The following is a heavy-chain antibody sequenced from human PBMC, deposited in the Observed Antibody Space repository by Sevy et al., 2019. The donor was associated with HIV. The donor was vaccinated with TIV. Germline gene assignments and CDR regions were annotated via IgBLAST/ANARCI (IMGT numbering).Heavy chain of an antibody. CDR2: ISYDGSNK. D-gene: IGHD2-15*01. J-gene: IGHJ6*02. CDR3: AKVSGVAAPYYYYGMDV. CDR1: GFTFSSYG. V-gene: IGHV3-30*18. Sequence: GGSLRLSCAASGFTFSSYGMHWVRQAPGKGLEWVAVISYDGSNKYYADSVKGRFTISRDNSKNTLYLQMNSLTAEDTAVYYCAKVSGVAAPYYYYGMDVWGQGTTVTVSS.